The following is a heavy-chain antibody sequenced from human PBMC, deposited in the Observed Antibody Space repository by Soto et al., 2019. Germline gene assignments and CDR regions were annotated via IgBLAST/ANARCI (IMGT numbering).Heavy chain of an antibody. CDR1: GFTFSSYA. CDR3: AKAGELELSDYYYGMDV. V-gene: IGHV3-23*01. J-gene: IGHJ6*02. Sequence: GGSLRLSCAASGFTFSSYAMSWVRQAPGKGLEWVSAISGSGGSTYYADSVKGRFTISRDNSKNTLYLQMNSLRAEDTAVYYCAKAGELELSDYYYGMDVWGQGTTVTV. CDR2: ISGSGGST. D-gene: IGHD1-7*01.